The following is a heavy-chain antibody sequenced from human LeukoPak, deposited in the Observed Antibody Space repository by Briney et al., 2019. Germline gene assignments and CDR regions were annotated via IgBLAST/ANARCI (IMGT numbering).Heavy chain of an antibody. D-gene: IGHD6-13*01. CDR3: AREAAAAGENYFDY. J-gene: IGHJ4*02. CDR2: INPKSGGT. Sequence: GASVKVSCKASGYTFTGYYMHWVRQAPGQGHEWMGWINPKSGGTNYAQKFQGRVTMTRDTSISTAYMELSRLRSDDTAVYYCAREAAAAGENYFDYWGQGTLVTVSS. CDR1: GYTFTGYY. V-gene: IGHV1-2*02.